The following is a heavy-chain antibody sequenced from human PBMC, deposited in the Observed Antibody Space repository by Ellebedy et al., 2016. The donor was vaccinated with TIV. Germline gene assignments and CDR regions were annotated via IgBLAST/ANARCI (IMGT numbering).Heavy chain of an antibody. CDR2: ITPILGTA. CDR3: ARLGVAGD. V-gene: IGHV1-69*13. D-gene: IGHD6-19*01. J-gene: IGHJ4*02. CDR1: GGNFRSYV. Sequence: SVKVSXKTSGGNFRSYVISWVRQAPGQGLEWMGGITPILGTANHAQKLQGRVRITAEESTSTVFMELSSLRSEDTAVYYCARLGVAGDWGQGTLVIVSS.